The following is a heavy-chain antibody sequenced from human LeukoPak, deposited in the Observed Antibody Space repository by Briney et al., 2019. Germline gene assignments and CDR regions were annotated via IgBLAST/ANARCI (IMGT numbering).Heavy chain of an antibody. D-gene: IGHD2-2*01. CDR3: ARAWDIVVVPAAMRSGAFDI. Sequence: SEALSLTCAVYGGSFSGYYWSWIRQPPGKGLEWIGEINHSGSTNYNPSLKSRVTISVDTSKNQFSLKLRSVTAAETAVYYCARAWDIVVVPAAMRSGAFDIWGQGTMVTVSS. CDR2: INHSGST. J-gene: IGHJ3*02. V-gene: IGHV4-34*01. CDR1: GGSFSGYY.